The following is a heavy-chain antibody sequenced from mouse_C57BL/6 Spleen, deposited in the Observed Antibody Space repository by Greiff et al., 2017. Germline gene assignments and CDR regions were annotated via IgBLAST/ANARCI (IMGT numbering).Heavy chain of an antibody. D-gene: IGHD1-1*01. Sequence: VQLKQSGPELVKPGASVKIPCKASGYTFTDYNMDWVKQSHGKSLEWIGDINPNNGGTIYNQKFKGKATLTVDKSSSTAYMELRSLTSEDTAVYYCARREYYGSPFAYWGQGTLVTVSA. V-gene: IGHV1-18*01. CDR2: INPNNGGT. J-gene: IGHJ3*01. CDR3: ARREYYGSPFAY. CDR1: GYTFTDYN.